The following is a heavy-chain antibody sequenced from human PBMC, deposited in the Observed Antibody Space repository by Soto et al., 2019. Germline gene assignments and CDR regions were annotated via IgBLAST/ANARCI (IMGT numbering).Heavy chain of an antibody. CDR3: ARDGYYDFWSGYSNFDY. D-gene: IGHD3-3*01. CDR2: ISAYNGNT. J-gene: IGHJ4*02. Sequence: GASVKVSCKASGYTFTSYGISWVRQAPGQGLEWMGWISAYNGNTNYAQKLQGRVTMTTDTSASTAYMELRSLRSDDTAVYYCARDGYYDFWSGYSNFDYWGQGTLVTVSS. CDR1: GYTFTSYG. V-gene: IGHV1-18*01.